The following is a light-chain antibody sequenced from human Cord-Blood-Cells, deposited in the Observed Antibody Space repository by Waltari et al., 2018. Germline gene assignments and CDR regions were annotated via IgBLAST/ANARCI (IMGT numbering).Light chain of an antibody. CDR1: QSVLYRSNNKNY. CDR3: QQYYSTWT. J-gene: IGKJ1*01. Sequence: DIVMTQSPVSLAVSLGERATLHCKSSQSVLYRSNNKNYLAWYQQKPGPPPKLLIYWASTRESGVPDRFSGSGSGTDFTLTISSLQAEDVAVYYCQQYYSTWTFGQGTKVEIK. V-gene: IGKV4-1*01. CDR2: WAS.